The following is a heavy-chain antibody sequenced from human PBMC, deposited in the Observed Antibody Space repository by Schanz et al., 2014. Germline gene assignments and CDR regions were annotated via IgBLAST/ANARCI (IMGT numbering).Heavy chain of an antibody. CDR3: TRGGYSYALSALDI. V-gene: IGHV1-18*01. Sequence: QAQLMQSGPELKRPGASVKVSCTASGYTLKNYGISWVRQAPGQGLEWMGWISAYNGNTNYAQKLQGRVTMTTDTSTSTAYMELRSLRSDDTALYYCTRGGYSYALSALDIWGQGTMVTVSS. D-gene: IGHD5-18*01. CDR2: ISAYNGNT. CDR1: GYTLKNYG. J-gene: IGHJ3*02.